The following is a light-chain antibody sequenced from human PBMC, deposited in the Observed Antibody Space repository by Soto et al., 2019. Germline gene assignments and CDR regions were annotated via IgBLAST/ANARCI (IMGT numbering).Light chain of an antibody. J-gene: IGKJ4*01. CDR2: DAS. Sequence: EIVLTQSPATLSLSPGERVTLSCRASQSVSSYLAWYQQKPGQAPRLLIYDASNRATGIPARFSGSGSGTDFTLTISSLEPEDFAVYYCQQRSNWPPLTFGGGIKVEIK. CDR1: QSVSSY. CDR3: QQRSNWPPLT. V-gene: IGKV3-11*01.